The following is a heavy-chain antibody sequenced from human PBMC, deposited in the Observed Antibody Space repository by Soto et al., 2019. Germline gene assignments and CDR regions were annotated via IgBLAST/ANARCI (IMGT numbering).Heavy chain of an antibody. CDR2: IIPIFGTA. Sequence: ASVKVSCKASGGTFSSYAISWVRQAPGQGLEWMGGIIPIFGTANYAQKFQGRVTITADESTSTAYMELSSLRSEDTAVYYCARDPHDYGDSASTVPPPGMDVWGQGTTVTVSS. D-gene: IGHD4-17*01. CDR3: ARDPHDYGDSASTVPPPGMDV. CDR1: GGTFSSYA. J-gene: IGHJ6*02. V-gene: IGHV1-69*13.